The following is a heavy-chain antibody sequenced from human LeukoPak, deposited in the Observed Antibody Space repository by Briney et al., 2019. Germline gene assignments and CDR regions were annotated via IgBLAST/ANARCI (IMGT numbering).Heavy chain of an antibody. CDR1: GYTFTSYD. D-gene: IGHD1-26*01. V-gene: IGHV1-8*01. J-gene: IGHJ6*03. Sequence: ASVKVSCKASGYTFTSYDINWVRQATGQGLEWMGWMNPNSGNTGYAQKFQGRVTMTRNTSISTAYMELGSLRSEDTAVYYCARAKDSGYYYYYYMDVWGKGTTVTVSS. CDR3: ARAKDSGYYYYYYMDV. CDR2: MNPNSGNT.